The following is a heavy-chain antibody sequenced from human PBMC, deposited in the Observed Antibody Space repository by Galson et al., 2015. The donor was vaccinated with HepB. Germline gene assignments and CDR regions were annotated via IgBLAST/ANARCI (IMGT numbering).Heavy chain of an antibody. J-gene: IGHJ4*02. V-gene: IGHV3-9*01. CDR2: INWNFGSI. CDR1: GFTFDDYA. CDR3: AKALVHCTSTNCFGRLED. Sequence: SLRLSCAASGFTFDDYAMHWVRQAPGKGLEWVSGINWNFGSIDYADSVKGRFTISRDNAKNSLYLQTNSLKPEDTALYYCAKALVHCTSTNCFGRLEDWGQGTLVTVSS. D-gene: IGHD2-2*01.